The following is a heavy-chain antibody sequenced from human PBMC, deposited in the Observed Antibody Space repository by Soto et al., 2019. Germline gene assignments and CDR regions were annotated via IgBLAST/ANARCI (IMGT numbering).Heavy chain of an antibody. Sequence: QVQLVQSGAEVKKPGSSVKVSCKASGGTFSSYAISWVRQAPGQGLEWMGGIIPIFGTANYAQKFQGRVTITADESTSTAYMELSSLRSDDTAVYYCARMYSSSWYGDYYYYGMDVWGQGTTVTVSS. CDR2: IIPIFGTA. CDR3: ARMYSSSWYGDYYYYGMDV. V-gene: IGHV1-69*01. D-gene: IGHD6-13*01. CDR1: GGTFSSYA. J-gene: IGHJ6*02.